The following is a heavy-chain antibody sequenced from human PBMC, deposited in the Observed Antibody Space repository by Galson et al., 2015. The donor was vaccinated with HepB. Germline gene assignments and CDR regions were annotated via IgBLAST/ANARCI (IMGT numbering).Heavy chain of an antibody. J-gene: IGHJ5*02. CDR1: GYTFTSYA. Sequence: SVKVSCKASGYTFTSYAISWVRQAPGQGLEWLGWISAYNGNTDYAQKFQGRVTMTTDTSTSTAYMEVRSLRSDDTAVYYCARVGKRGIGKVGTSGMLFDPWDQGTLATVSS. CDR2: ISAYNGNT. D-gene: IGHD1-26*01. CDR3: ARVGKRGIGKVGTSGMLFDP. V-gene: IGHV1-18*01.